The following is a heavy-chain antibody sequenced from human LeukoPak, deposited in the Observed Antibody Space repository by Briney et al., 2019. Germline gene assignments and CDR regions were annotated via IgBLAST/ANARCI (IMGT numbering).Heavy chain of an antibody. CDR2: ISSSSSYI. V-gene: IGHV3-21*01. CDR1: GFTFDDYA. D-gene: IGHD7-27*01. J-gene: IGHJ3*02. CDR3: GRGNWGNPPDAFDI. Sequence: GRSLRLSCAASGFTFDDYAMPWVRQAPGKGLEWVSSISSSSSYIYYADSVKGRFTISRDNAKNSLYLQMNSLRAEDTAVYYCGRGNWGNPPDAFDIWGQGTMVTVSS.